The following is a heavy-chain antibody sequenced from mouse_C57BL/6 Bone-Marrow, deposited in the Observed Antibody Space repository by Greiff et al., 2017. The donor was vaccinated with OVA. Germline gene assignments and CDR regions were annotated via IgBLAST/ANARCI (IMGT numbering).Heavy chain of an antibody. CDR3: ARRGYDYSWFAY. Sequence: VKLLQPGAELVRPGSSVKLSCKASGYTFTSYWMHWVKQRPIQGLEWIGNIDPSDSETHYNQKFKDKATLTVDKSSSTAYMQLSSLTSEDSAVYYCARRGYDYSWFAYWGQGTLVTVSA. CDR2: IDPSDSET. V-gene: IGHV1-52*01. CDR1: GYTFTSYW. J-gene: IGHJ3*01. D-gene: IGHD2-4*01.